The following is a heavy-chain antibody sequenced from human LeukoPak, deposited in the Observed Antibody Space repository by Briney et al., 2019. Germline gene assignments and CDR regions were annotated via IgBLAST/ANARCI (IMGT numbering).Heavy chain of an antibody. V-gene: IGHV4-34*01. D-gene: IGHD3-10*01. CDR2: INHSGST. CDR3: ARGRYYYGLGSYGWFDP. CDR1: GGSFSGYF. Sequence: SETLSLTCAVYGGSFSGYFWSWIRQPPGKGLEWIGEINHSGSTNYNPSLKSRVTISVDPSKNQSSLKLTSVTAADTAVYYCARGRYYYGLGSYGWFDPWGQGTLVTVSS. J-gene: IGHJ5*02.